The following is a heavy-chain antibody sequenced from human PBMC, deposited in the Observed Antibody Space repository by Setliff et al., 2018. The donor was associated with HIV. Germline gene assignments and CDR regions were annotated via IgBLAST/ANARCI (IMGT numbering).Heavy chain of an antibody. CDR3: ARLGRFIGPAGRFDP. Sequence: NPSETLSLTCSVSGYSISSGYYWGWIRQPPGKGLEWIGSVYHSGSTYYNPSLKSRVTISVDTSKNQFSLKLSSVTAADTAVYYCARLGRFIGPAGRFDPWGQGTLVTVSS. J-gene: IGHJ5*02. CDR1: GYSISSGYY. V-gene: IGHV4-38-2*01. D-gene: IGHD6-13*01. CDR2: VYHSGST.